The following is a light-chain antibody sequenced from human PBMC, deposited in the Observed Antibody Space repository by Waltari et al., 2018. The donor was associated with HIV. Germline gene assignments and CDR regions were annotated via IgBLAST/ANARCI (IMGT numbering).Light chain of an antibody. CDR1: KLGDKY. CDR3: QAWDSSTVWV. Sequence: SYELTQPPSVSVSPGQTASITCSGDKLGDKYACWYQQKSGQSPVLVIYQDSKRPSGIPERFSGSNSGNTATLTISGTQAMDEADYYCQAWDSSTVWVFGGGTKLTVL. J-gene: IGLJ3*02. V-gene: IGLV3-1*01. CDR2: QDS.